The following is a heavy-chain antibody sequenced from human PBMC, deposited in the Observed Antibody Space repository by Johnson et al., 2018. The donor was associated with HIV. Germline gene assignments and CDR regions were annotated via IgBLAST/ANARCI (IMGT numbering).Heavy chain of an antibody. CDR2: ISGSGGST. CDR1: GFTFSSYA. D-gene: IGHD5-18*01. Sequence: VQLVESGGGVVQPGRSLRLSCAASGFTFSSYAMSWVRQAPGKGLEWVSAISGSGGSTYYADSVKGRFTISRDNSKNTLYLQMNSLRAEDTAVYYCAKNTAMVGDAFDIWGQGTMVTVSS. CDR3: AKNTAMVGDAFDI. J-gene: IGHJ3*02. V-gene: IGHV3-23*04.